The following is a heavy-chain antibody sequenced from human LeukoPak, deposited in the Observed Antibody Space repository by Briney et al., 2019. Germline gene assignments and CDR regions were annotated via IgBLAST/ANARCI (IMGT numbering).Heavy chain of an antibody. D-gene: IGHD2-15*01. Sequence: SETLSLTCNVSGYSISSGYYWSWIRQPPGKGLEWIGYIYYSGSTNYNPSLKSRVTISVDTSKNQFSLKLSSVTAADTAVYYCARAGLPYYYYYMDVWGKGTTVTVSS. CDR3: ARAGLPYYYYYMDV. CDR1: GYSISSGYY. V-gene: IGHV4-61*01. J-gene: IGHJ6*03. CDR2: IYYSGST.